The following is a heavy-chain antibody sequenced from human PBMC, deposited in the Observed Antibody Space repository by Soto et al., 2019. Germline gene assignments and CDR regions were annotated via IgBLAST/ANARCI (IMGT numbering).Heavy chain of an antibody. J-gene: IGHJ3*02. Sequence: QLQLQESGPGLVKPSETLSLTCTVSGGSISTSSYYWGWIRQPPGKGLEWIGSIYYNGNTYYNPSLKSRVTLSLDTSKNSFSLKLTSVTAADTAVYYCVRLKKATTGCDIWGRGTMVTVSS. CDR1: GGSISTSSYY. CDR3: VRLKKATTGCDI. CDR2: IYYNGNT. D-gene: IGHD1-26*01. V-gene: IGHV4-39*02.